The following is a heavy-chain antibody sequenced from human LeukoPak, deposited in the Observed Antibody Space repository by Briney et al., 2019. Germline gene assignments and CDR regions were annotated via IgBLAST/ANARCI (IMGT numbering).Heavy chain of an antibody. J-gene: IGHJ4*02. V-gene: IGHV3-74*01. CDR3: ARGPSGGNYYVGDY. CDR2: INGDGRTT. D-gene: IGHD1-26*01. Sequence: PGGSLRLSCAASGFTFSNYWMHWVRHAPGKGLVWVSRINGDGRTTNYADSVKGRFTISRDNATNTLYLQMNSLRAQDTAVYYCARGPSGGNYYVGDYWGQGALVTASS. CDR1: GFTFSNYW.